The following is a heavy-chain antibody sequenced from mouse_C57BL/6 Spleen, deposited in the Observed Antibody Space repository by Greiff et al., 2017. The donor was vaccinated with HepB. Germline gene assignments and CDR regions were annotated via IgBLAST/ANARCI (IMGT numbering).Heavy chain of an antibody. D-gene: IGHD2-4*01. CDR1: GYAFSSSW. Sequence: QVHVKQSGPELVKPGASVKISCKASGYAFSSSWMNWVKQRPGKGLEWIGRIYPGDGDTNYNGKFKGKATLTADKSSSTAYMQLSSLTSEDSAVYFCASPFYYDYSSWFAYWGQGTLVTVSA. J-gene: IGHJ3*01. CDR2: IYPGDGDT. CDR3: ASPFYYDYSSWFAY. V-gene: IGHV1-82*01.